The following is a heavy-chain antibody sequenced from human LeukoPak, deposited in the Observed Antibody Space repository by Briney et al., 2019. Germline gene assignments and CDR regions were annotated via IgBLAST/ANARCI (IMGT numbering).Heavy chain of an antibody. CDR1: GGSFSGYY. CDR3: ARLRIRGYCSSNSCYP. J-gene: IGHJ5*02. CDR2: INHSGST. Sequence: PSETLSLTCAVYGGSFSGYYWSWIRQPPRKGLEWIGEINHSGSTNYNPSLKSRVAISVDTSKNQFSLKLSSVTAADTAVYYCARLRIRGYCSSNSCYPWGEGSLVTVSS. V-gene: IGHV4-34*01. D-gene: IGHD2-2*01.